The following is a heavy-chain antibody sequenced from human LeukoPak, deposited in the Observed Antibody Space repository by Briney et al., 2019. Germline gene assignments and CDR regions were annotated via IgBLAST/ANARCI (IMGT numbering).Heavy chain of an antibody. CDR2: INPNSGGT. CDR3: ARVDDIVVVPAAGFDY. J-gene: IGHJ4*02. V-gene: IGHV1-2*04. D-gene: IGHD2-2*01. CDR1: GYTFTGYY. Sequence: ASVKVSCKASGYTFTGYYMHWVRQAPGQGLEWMGWINPNSGGTNYAQKFQGWVTMTRDTSISTAYMELSRLRSDDTAVYYCARVDDIVVVPAAGFDYWGQGTLVTDSS.